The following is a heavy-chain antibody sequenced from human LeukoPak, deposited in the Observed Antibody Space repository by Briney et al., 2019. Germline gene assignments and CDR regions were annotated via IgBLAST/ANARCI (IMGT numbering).Heavy chain of an antibody. J-gene: IGHJ6*02. D-gene: IGHD3-9*01. Sequence: KVGESLKISCKGFGYRFTSYWISWVRQMPGKGLEWMGIIYPGDSDTRYSPSFQGQVTISADKSISTAYLQWSSLKASDTAMYYCARHNFVGQDYYYYGMDVWGQGTTVTVSS. V-gene: IGHV5-51*01. CDR2: IYPGDSDT. CDR1: GYRFTSYW. CDR3: ARHNFVGQDYYYYGMDV.